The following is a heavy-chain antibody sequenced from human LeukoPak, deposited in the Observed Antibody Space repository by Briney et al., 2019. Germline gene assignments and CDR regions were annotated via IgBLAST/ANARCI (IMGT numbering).Heavy chain of an antibody. D-gene: IGHD5-24*01. CDR3: AADRLYGDGYNLLDH. CDR2: IYPRDGST. V-gene: IGHV1-46*01. CDR1: GYTFTSNY. J-gene: IGHJ4*02. Sequence: SSVKVSCKASGYTFTSNYIHWVRQAPGQGLEWMGMIYPRDGSTSYAQKFQGRVTVTRDTSTSTVHMELSGLRSEDTAVYYCAADRLYGDGYNLLDHWGQGTLVTVSS.